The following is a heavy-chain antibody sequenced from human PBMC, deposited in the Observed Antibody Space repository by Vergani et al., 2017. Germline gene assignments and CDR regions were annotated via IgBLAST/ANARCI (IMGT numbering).Heavy chain of an antibody. V-gene: IGHV2-5*04. D-gene: IGHD3-16*02. CDR2: FYWNDDQ. CDR3: VYXKTECGPTGCCYPFYYYYCMDV. CDR1: GFSLNTRGVS. Sequence: QITLKESGPTLVKPTQTLPLTCTFSGFSLNTRGVSVAWIRQPPGKALDWLAVFYWNDDQHYSPSLNNRVTITKDTAKNQVVLTMTNRDYVDTGTHYCVYXKTECGPTGCCYPFYYYYCMDVWGKGTTVSVSS. J-gene: IGHJ6*03.